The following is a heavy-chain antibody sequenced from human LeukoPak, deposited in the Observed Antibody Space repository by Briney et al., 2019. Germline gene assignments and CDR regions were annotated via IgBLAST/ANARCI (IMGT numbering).Heavy chain of an antibody. CDR1: GGSFSGYY. CDR3: ARARGSGSYRYYYYYMDV. V-gene: IGHV4-34*01. J-gene: IGHJ6*03. CDR2: INHSGGT. D-gene: IGHD3-10*01. Sequence: SETLSLTCAVYGGSFSGYYWSWIRQPPGKGLEWIGEINHSGGTNYNPSLKSRVTISVDTSKNQFSLKLSSVTAADTAVYYCARARGSGSYRYYYYYMDVWGKGTTVTVSS.